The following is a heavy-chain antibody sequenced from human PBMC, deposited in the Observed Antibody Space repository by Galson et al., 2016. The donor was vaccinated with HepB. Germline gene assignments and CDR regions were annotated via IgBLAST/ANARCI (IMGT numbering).Heavy chain of an antibody. CDR1: GFTFSSYW. J-gene: IGHJ4*02. Sequence: SLRLSCAASGFTFSSYWMHWVRQAPGKGLVWVSRINSDESNTNYADSVKGRFTISRDNAKNTLYLQMNSLGAEDTAVYYCAKVPLLYGDFGPFDYWGQGSLVTVSS. D-gene: IGHD4-17*01. CDR2: INSDESNT. V-gene: IGHV3-74*01. CDR3: AKVPLLYGDFGPFDY.